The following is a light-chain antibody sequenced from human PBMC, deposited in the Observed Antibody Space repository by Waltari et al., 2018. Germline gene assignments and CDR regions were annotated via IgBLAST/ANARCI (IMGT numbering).Light chain of an antibody. CDR3: QKYNSAPWT. J-gene: IGKJ1*01. V-gene: IGKV1-27*01. Sequence: DIQMTQSPSSLSASVGDRVTITCRASQGINNYLAWYQQKPGKVPKLLIYAASTLQSGVPSRFSGSGYGTDFTLTISSLQPEDVATYYCQKYNSAPWTFCQGTKVEIK. CDR2: AAS. CDR1: QGINNY.